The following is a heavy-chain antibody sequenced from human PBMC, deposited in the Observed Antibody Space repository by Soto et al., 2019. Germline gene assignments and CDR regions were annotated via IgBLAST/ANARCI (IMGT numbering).Heavy chain of an antibody. D-gene: IGHD1-20*01. CDR2: IIPILGTA. CDR3: ARSITGTVSYYYGMDV. V-gene: IGHV1-69*11. J-gene: IGHJ6*02. CDR1: GGTFSSYA. Sequence: QVQLVQSGAKVKKPGSSVKVSCKASGGTFSSYAISWVRQAPGQGLEWMGGIIPILGTANYAQKFQGRVTITADESTSTAYMELSSLRSEDTAVYYCARSITGTVSYYYGMDVWGQGTTVTVS.